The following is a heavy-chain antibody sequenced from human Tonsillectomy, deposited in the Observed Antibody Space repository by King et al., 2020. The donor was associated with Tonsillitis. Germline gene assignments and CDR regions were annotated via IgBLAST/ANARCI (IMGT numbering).Heavy chain of an antibody. V-gene: IGHV1-2*04. CDR3: ARDRPDCSSTSCYGYYMDV. D-gene: IGHD2-2*01. CDR2: INPNSGGT. J-gene: IGHJ6*03. CDR1: GYTFTGYY. Sequence: QLVQSGAEVKKPGASVKVSCKASGYTFTGYYMHWVRQAPGQGLEWMGWINPNSGGTNYAQKFQGWVTMTRDTSISTAYMELSRLRSDDTAVYYCARDRPDCSSTSCYGYYMDVWGKGTTVTVSS.